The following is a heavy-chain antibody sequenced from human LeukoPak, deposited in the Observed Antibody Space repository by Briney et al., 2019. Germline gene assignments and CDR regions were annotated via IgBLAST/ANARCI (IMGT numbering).Heavy chain of an antibody. V-gene: IGHV1-18*01. CDR3: ARVDLLTGYYFFDY. CDR2: IRGDNGNT. Sequence: ASVKVSCKASGYTFSNYGISWVRQAPGQGLEWVGWIRGDNGNTNYAQKFQGRVTMTTETSTSTAYMELGSLGSDETAVYYCARVDLLTGYYFFDYWGQGALVTVSS. D-gene: IGHD3-9*01. J-gene: IGHJ4*02. CDR1: GYTFSNYG.